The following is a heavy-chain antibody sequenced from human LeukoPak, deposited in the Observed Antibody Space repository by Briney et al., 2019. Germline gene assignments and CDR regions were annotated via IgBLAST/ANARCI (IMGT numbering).Heavy chain of an antibody. J-gene: IGHJ4*02. V-gene: IGHV1-18*01. CDR1: GYTFTSYG. CDR3: ARSTAGELPHY. Sequence: ASVKVSCKASGYTFTSYGINWVRQAPGQGLEWMGWISAYTGNTNYAQNLQGRVTMTTDTSTSTAYMELRSLRSDDTAVHYCARSTAGELPHYWGQGTLVTVSS. D-gene: IGHD1-26*01. CDR2: ISAYTGNT.